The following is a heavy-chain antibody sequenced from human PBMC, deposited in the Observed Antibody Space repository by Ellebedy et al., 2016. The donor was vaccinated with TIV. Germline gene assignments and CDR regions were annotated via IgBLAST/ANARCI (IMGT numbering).Heavy chain of an antibody. Sequence: GESLKISXAASGFTFGSFGMNWVRQAPGKGLEWVAVIWYDGSNKYYADSVKGRFTISRDNSKNTLYLQMNSLRAEDTAVYYCARDLGGYYYFDYWGQGTLVTVSS. CDR1: GFTFGSFG. J-gene: IGHJ4*02. D-gene: IGHD3-22*01. V-gene: IGHV3-33*01. CDR3: ARDLGGYYYFDY. CDR2: IWYDGSNK.